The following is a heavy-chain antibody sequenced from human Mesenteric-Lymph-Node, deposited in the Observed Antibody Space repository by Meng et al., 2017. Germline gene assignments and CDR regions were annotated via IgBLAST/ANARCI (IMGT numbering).Heavy chain of an antibody. CDR3: ERFRGPLYDYVWVRYRSIGDAFDI. CDR2: INSIYSVT. V-gene: IGHV1-69*02. J-gene: IGHJ3*02. CDR1: GGSFSTYT. Sequence: SVKVSCKASGGSFSTYTFSWVRQAPGQGLEWMGRINSIYSVTNYAQKFQGRVTISADTSTSTAFMELRGLRSDDTAGYYCERFRGPLYDYVWVRYRSIGDAFDIWGQGTRVTVSS. D-gene: IGHD3-16*02.